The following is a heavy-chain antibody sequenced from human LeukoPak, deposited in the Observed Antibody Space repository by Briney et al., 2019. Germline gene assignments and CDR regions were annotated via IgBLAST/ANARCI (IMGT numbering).Heavy chain of an antibody. V-gene: IGHV4-59*01. CDR1: GGSISSYY. Sequence: PSETLSLTCTVSGGSISSYYWSWIRQPPGKGLEWIGYIYYSGSTNYNPSLKSRVTISVDTSKNQFSLKLSSVTAADTAVYYCARNLGPGYYDSSGYYLYNWFDPWGQGTLVTVSS. CDR2: IYYSGST. J-gene: IGHJ5*02. D-gene: IGHD3-22*01. CDR3: ARNLGPGYYDSSGYYLYNWFDP.